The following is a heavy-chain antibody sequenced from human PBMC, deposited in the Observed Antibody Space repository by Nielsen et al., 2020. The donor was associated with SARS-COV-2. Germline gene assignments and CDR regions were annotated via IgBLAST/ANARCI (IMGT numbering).Heavy chain of an antibody. J-gene: IGHJ4*02. Sequence: GESLKISCVASGFSFSNYVMNWVRQAPGKGLEWVSAISESGGATYYTDSVKGRITISRDNSRNTLYLEMNSLRADDTAVYYCAKHEGEDWGQGTLVTVSS. CDR1: GFSFSNYV. CDR2: ISESGGAT. D-gene: IGHD3-10*01. CDR3: AKHEGED. V-gene: IGHV3-23*01.